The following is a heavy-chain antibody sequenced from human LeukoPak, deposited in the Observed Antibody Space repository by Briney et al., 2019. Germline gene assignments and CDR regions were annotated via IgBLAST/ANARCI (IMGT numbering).Heavy chain of an antibody. V-gene: IGHV1-2*02. CDR1: GYTFTGYY. D-gene: IGHD4-11*01. Sequence: ASVKVSCKASGYTFTGYYMHWVRQAPGQGLKWMGWISPNSGVTNYAQKFQGRVTMTRDTSISTVYMELSRLRSDDMAVYYCARDQMTTLTNSLGYWGQGTLVTVSS. CDR3: ARDQMTTLTNSLGY. CDR2: ISPNSGVT. J-gene: IGHJ4*02.